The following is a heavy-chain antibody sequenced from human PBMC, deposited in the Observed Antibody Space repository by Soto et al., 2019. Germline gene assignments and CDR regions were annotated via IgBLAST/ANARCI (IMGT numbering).Heavy chain of an antibody. V-gene: IGHV2-5*01. CDR3: ARRGEQASQPFDS. CDR1: GFSLSTSGVG. D-gene: IGHD2-21*01. J-gene: IGHJ4*02. Sequence: QITLKESGPTLVKPTQTLTLTCAFSGFSLSTSGVGVGWIRQPPGKALEWLAVIFWNDDKRYSPSVKSRLTITQDTTRNQVVLTMTNLDPVDTGTYYCARRGEQASQPFDSWGQGSLDPVS. CDR2: IFWNDDK.